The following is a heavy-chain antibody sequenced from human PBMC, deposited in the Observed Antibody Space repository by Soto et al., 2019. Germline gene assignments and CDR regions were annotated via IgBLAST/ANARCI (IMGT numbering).Heavy chain of an antibody. Sequence: SLRLFSGSSCLTFSNYGMHWVRQARGKGLEWVAIIWHDGNNKYYADSVRGRFIISRDNSKNRLYLQMNSLRAEDTAVYYCASDLVGASDSYGLDVWGQGTPVTVSS. J-gene: IGHJ6*02. CDR3: ASDLVGASDSYGLDV. D-gene: IGHD1-26*01. CDR1: CLTFSNYG. CDR2: IWHDGNNK. V-gene: IGHV3-33*01.